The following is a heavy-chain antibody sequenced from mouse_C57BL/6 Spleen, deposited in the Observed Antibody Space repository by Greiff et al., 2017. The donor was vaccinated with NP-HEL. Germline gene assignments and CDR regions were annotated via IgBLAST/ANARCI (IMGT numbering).Heavy chain of an antibody. CDR3: ARENYYGSRGFAY. V-gene: IGHV1-42*01. CDR1: GYSFTGYY. J-gene: IGHJ3*01. Sequence: VQLQQSGPELVKPGASVKISCKASGYSFTGYYMNWVKQSPEKSLEWIGEINPSTGGTTYNQKFKAKATLTVDKSSSTAYMQLKSLTSEDSAVYYCARENYYGSRGFAYWGQGTLVTVSA. D-gene: IGHD1-1*01. CDR2: INPSTGGT.